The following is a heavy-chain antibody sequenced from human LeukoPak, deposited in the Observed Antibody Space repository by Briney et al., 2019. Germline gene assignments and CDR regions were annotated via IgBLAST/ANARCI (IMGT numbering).Heavy chain of an antibody. V-gene: IGHV3-23*01. J-gene: IGHJ4*02. D-gene: IGHD2-15*01. CDR1: GFTFNNYA. CDR3: AKDGMSCSGGSCGFLDY. CDR2: ISGSGGST. Sequence: GGSLRLSCAASGFTFNNYAMSRVRQAPGKGLEWVSAISGSGGSTYYADSVKGRFTISRDNSKNTLYLQMNSLRAEDTAVYYCAKDGMSCSGGSCGFLDYWGQGTLVTASS.